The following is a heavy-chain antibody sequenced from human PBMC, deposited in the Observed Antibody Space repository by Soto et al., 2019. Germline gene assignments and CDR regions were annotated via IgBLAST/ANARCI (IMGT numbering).Heavy chain of an antibody. CDR2: IFYSGNT. D-gene: IGHD2-15*01. J-gene: IGHJ4*02. Sequence: SETLSLTCTVSGGSISSGNFYWGWIRQPPGKGLEWIGSIFYSGNTYYNPSLKSRVTMSIDTSKNQFSLRLSSVTAADTAVYYCARHVYCTGGSCFSAAEGPFDYWGQGTLVTVSS. CDR1: GGSISSGNFY. V-gene: IGHV4-39*01. CDR3: ARHVYCTGGSCFSAAEGPFDY.